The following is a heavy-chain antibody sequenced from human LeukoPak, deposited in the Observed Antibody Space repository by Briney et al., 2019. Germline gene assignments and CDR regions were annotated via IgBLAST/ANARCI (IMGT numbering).Heavy chain of an antibody. D-gene: IGHD3-22*01. CDR3: AKDRVVVITTGAFDI. CDR2: ISWNSGSI. CDR1: GFTFDDYA. V-gene: IGHV3-9*01. J-gene: IGHJ3*02. Sequence: RGGSLRLSCAASGFTFDDYAMHWVRQAPGKGLEWVSGISWNSGSIGYADSVKGRFTISRDNAKNSLYLQMNSLRAEDTAVYYCAKDRVVVITTGAFDIWGKGTMVTVPS.